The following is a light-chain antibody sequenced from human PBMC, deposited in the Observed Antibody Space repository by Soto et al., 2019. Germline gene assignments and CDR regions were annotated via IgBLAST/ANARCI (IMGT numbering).Light chain of an antibody. J-gene: IGKJ5*01. Sequence: EIVLTQSPATLSLSPGERATRSCRASQSVGTFFAWYQQKPGQAPRLLIYDASNRATGIPARFSGSGSGTNFTLTIISLEPEDFAVYYCQQYGSSPGVTFGQGTRLDIK. CDR3: QQYGSSPGVT. V-gene: IGKV3-11*01. CDR1: QSVGTF. CDR2: DAS.